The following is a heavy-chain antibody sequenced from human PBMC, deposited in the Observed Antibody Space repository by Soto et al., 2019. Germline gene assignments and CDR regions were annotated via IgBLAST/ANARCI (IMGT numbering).Heavy chain of an antibody. CDR1: GFTFSSYG. CDR2: ISYDGSNK. Sequence: PGGSLRLSCAASGFTFSSYGMHWVRQAPGKGLEWVAVISYDGSNKYYADSVKGRFTISRDNSKNTLYLQMNSLRAEDTAVYYCAKKMVRNDPGYGMDVWGQGTTVTVSS. D-gene: IGHD1-1*01. J-gene: IGHJ6*02. V-gene: IGHV3-30*18. CDR3: AKKMVRNDPGYGMDV.